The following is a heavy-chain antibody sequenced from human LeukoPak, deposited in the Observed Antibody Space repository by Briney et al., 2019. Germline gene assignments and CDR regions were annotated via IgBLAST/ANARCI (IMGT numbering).Heavy chain of an antibody. CDR3: ARHGGYGSGSFY. J-gene: IGHJ4*02. Sequence: SETLSLTCTVSGGSISSSSYYWGWIRQPPGKGLEWFGSIYYSGSTYYNPSLKSRVTISVDTSKNQFSLKLSSVTAADTAVYYCARHGGYGSGSFYWGQGSLVTVSS. D-gene: IGHD3-10*01. CDR1: GGSISSSSYY. CDR2: IYYSGST. V-gene: IGHV4-39*01.